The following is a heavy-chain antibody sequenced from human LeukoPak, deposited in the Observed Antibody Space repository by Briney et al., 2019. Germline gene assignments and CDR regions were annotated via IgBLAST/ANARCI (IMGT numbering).Heavy chain of an antibody. Sequence: GGSLRLSCSASGFTFSRYAMHWVRQAPGKGLEYVSAISNNGGSTYYADSVKGRFTISRDNTKNSLYLQMNSLRAEDTAVYYCARGGSADSCYSYWGQETLVTVSS. J-gene: IGHJ4*02. CDR3: ARGGSADSCYSY. V-gene: IGHV3-64*04. CDR2: ISNNGGST. D-gene: IGHD2-15*01. CDR1: GFTFSRYA.